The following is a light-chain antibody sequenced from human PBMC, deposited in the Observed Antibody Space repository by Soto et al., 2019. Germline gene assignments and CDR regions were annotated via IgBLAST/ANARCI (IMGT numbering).Light chain of an antibody. Sequence: DIQMTQSPSSLYASVGDRVTFTFRASQTIRNSLNWYQQQPGKAPNLLIYAASSLQSGVPSRFSGSGSGTDFTLTINSLQPEDFATYYCQQSYRTPFTFGQGTRLEIK. V-gene: IGKV1-39*01. CDR3: QQSYRTPFT. J-gene: IGKJ5*01. CDR2: AAS. CDR1: QTIRNS.